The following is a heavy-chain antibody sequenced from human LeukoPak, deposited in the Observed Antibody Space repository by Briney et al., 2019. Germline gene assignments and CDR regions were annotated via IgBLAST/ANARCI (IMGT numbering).Heavy chain of an antibody. D-gene: IGHD6-6*01. V-gene: IGHV4-34*01. CDR1: GGSFSGYY. CDR2: INHSGST. J-gene: IGHJ4*02. CDR3: ARSLREYSSSFSDY. Sequence: SETLSLTCAVYGGSFSGYYWSWIRQPPGKGLEWIGEINHSGSTNYNPSLKSRVTISVDTSKNQFSLKLSSVTAAATAVYYCARSLREYSSSFSDYWGQGTLVTVSS.